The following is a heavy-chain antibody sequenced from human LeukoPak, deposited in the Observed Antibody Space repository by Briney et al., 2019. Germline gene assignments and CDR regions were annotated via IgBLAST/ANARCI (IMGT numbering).Heavy chain of an antibody. J-gene: IGHJ4*02. Sequence: GGSLRLSCAASGFTFNDYHMSWVRQAPGKGLEWVSGISDFGGTTYYAGSVRGRSTISRNNSKNTMSFQMNSLRAEDTAVYYCARGLYSYYYWGQGILVTVSS. CDR3: ARGLYSYYY. V-gene: IGHV3-23*01. CDR2: ISDFGGTT. D-gene: IGHD3-16*01. CDR1: GFTFNDYH.